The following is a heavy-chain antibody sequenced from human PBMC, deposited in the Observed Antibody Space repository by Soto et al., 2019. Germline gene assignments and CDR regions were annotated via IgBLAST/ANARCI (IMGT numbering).Heavy chain of an antibody. J-gene: IGHJ6*02. Sequence: QVQLVQSGAEVKKPGSSVKVSCKTSGGTFSSSAFSWVRQAPGQGLEWMGGIIPLFRTPDYGQRFQGRVTITADESAGTVYMELRGLRSEDTAVYFCARDKGRQQLGGNYYYITDIWGQGTTVNVSS. V-gene: IGHV1-69*12. CDR2: IIPLFRTP. CDR3: ARDKGRQQLGGNYYYITDI. CDR1: GGTFSSSA. D-gene: IGHD3-3*02.